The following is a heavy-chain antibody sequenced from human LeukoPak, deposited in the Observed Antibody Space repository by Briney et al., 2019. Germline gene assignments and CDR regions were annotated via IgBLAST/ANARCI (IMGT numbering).Heavy chain of an antibody. Sequence: SETLSLTCTVSGGSISSSTYSWGWIRQPPGKGLEWIGSIYYSGSSYNNPSLKSRVTISVDTSKNQFSLKLSSMTAADTAVYYCARWPNWNYAGLDYWGQGTLVTVSS. CDR3: ARWPNWNYAGLDY. CDR2: IYYSGSS. J-gene: IGHJ4*02. CDR1: GGSISSSTYS. D-gene: IGHD1-7*01. V-gene: IGHV4-39*01.